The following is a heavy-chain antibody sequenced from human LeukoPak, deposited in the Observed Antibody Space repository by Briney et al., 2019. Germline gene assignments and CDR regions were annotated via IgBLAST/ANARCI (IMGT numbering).Heavy chain of an antibody. D-gene: IGHD3-22*01. J-gene: IGHJ4*02. CDR1: GFTFDDYG. V-gene: IGHV3-20*04. Sequence: PGGSLRLSCAASGFTFDDYGMSWVRQAPGEGLEWVSGINWNGGSTGYADSVKGRFTISRDNAKNSLYLQMNSLRAEDTALYYCARDPYLYYYDSSGYYGFDYWGQGTLVTVSS. CDR3: ARDPYLYYYDSSGYYGFDY. CDR2: INWNGGST.